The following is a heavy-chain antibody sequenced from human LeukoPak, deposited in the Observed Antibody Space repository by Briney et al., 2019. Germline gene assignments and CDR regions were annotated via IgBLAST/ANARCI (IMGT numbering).Heavy chain of an antibody. CDR3: AQGYSSGWFPY. D-gene: IGHD6-19*01. Sequence: GGSLRLSCEVSGFSVSSFGMSWVRQAPGKGLEWISAISVNGETTWYADSVKGRFIISRDKSQNTLLLQLSSLRAEETAIYYCAQGYSSGWFPYWGQGSLVSVSS. CDR1: GFSVSSFG. V-gene: IGHV3-23*01. J-gene: IGHJ4*02. CDR2: ISVNGETT.